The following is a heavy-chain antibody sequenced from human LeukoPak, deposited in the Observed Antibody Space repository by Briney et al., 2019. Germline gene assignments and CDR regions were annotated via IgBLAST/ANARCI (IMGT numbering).Heavy chain of an antibody. D-gene: IGHD4-23*01. V-gene: IGHV3-30*18. J-gene: IGHJ3*02. CDR1: GFTFSSYG. CDR2: ISYDGSNK. Sequence: RAGGSLRLSCAASGFTFSSYGMHWVRQAPGKGLEWVAVISYDGSNKYYADSVKGRFTISRDNSKNTLYLQMNSLRAEDTAVYYCAKEVSYGGALDIWGQGTMVTVSS. CDR3: AKEVSYGGALDI.